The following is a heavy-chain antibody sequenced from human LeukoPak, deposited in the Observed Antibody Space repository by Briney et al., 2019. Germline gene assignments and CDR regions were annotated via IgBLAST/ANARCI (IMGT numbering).Heavy chain of an antibody. Sequence: GGSLRLSCAASGFTFSSYWMSWVRQAPGKGLEWVANIKQDGSEKYYVDSVKGRFTISRDNAKNSLCLQMNSLRAEDTAVYYCARDPNWNRKKDMDVWGKGTTVTVSS. D-gene: IGHD1-1*01. CDR3: ARDPNWNRKKDMDV. J-gene: IGHJ6*03. CDR2: IKQDGSEK. CDR1: GFTFSSYW. V-gene: IGHV3-7*01.